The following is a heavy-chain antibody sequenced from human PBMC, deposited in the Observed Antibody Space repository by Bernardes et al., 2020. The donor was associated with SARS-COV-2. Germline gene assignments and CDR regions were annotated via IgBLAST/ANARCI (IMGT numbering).Heavy chain of an antibody. CDR3: ARGGENSLEY. Sequence: SETCPSPAVSLVAPSVITTGRGSGSPQGRDWNGLDIYYNGNSKYNPSLKSRVTISVDTSKNQLSLKVTSVTAADTAVYFCARGGENSLEYWGQGTLVTVSS. CDR2: IYYNGNS. D-gene: IGHD3-10*01. V-gene: IGHV4-59*01. J-gene: IGHJ4*02. CDR1: VAPSVITT.